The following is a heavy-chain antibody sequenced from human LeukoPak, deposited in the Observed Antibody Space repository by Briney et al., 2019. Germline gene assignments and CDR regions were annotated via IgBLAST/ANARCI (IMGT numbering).Heavy chain of an antibody. V-gene: IGHV4-59*08. D-gene: IGHD2-21*01. J-gene: IGHJ4*02. CDR3: ARLDCISDTCYNY. CDR1: GASISSYY. Sequence: SETLSLTCTVSGASISSYYWSRIRQSPGKGLEWIGYINYSGSSEYKHSLKSRVTISVDRSKNQVSLRMRSVTAADTAVYYCARLDCISDTCYNYWALGALVTVSS. CDR2: INYSGSS.